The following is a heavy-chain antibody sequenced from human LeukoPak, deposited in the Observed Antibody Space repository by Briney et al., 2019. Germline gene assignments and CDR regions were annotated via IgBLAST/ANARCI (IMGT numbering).Heavy chain of an antibody. CDR3: ARDRGYTYGHPFDY. CDR2: TWHDGSNK. Sequence: GGSLRLSCAASGFTFSNYAMTWVRQAPGKGLEWVALTWHDGSNKYYGDSVTGRFTISRENSKNTLYLQMNSLRAEDTAVYYCARDRGYTYGHPFDYWGQGTLVTVSS. J-gene: IGHJ4*02. CDR1: GFTFSNYA. V-gene: IGHV3-33*08. D-gene: IGHD5-18*01.